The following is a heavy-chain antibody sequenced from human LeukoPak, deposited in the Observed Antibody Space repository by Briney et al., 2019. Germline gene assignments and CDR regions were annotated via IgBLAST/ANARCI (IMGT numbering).Heavy chain of an antibody. CDR2: ISSSSNYI. J-gene: IGHJ4*02. Sequence: GGSLRLSCAASGFTFSSYAMNWVRQAPGKGLEWLSSISSSSNYIYYADSVKGRFTISRDNAENSLYLQVNSLRAEDTAVYYCARARVGATLLDYWGQGTLVTVSS. V-gene: IGHV3-21*01. CDR3: ARARVGATLLDY. CDR1: GFTFSSYA. D-gene: IGHD1-26*01.